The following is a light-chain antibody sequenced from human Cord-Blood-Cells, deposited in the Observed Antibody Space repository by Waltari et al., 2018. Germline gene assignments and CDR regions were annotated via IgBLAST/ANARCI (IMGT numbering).Light chain of an antibody. CDR3: CSYAGSYTFDYV. CDR1: SSDVGGYNY. CDR2: DVS. J-gene: IGLJ1*01. V-gene: IGLV2-11*01. Sequence: QSALTQPRSVSGSPGQSVTISCTGTSSDVGGYNYVSWYQQHPGKAPQLMIYDVSKRPAGVPDRFSGSKSGNTASLTISGLQAEDEADYYCCSYAGSYTFDYVFGTGTKVTVL.